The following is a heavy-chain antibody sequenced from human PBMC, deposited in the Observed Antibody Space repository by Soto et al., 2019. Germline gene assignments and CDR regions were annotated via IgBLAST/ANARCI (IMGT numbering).Heavy chain of an antibody. V-gene: IGHV1-2*02. D-gene: IGHD3-10*01. CDR1: GYTFTGYY. Sequence: GASVKVSCKASGYTFTGYYMHWVRQAPGQGLEWMGWINPNSGGTNYAQKFQGRVTMTRDTSISTAYMELSRLRSDDTAVYYCASQTYYGSGIGVFDYWGQGTLVTVSS. CDR2: INPNSGGT. CDR3: ASQTYYGSGIGVFDY. J-gene: IGHJ4*02.